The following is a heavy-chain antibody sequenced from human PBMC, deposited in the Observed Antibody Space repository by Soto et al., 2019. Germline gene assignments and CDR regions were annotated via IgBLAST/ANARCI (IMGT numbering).Heavy chain of an antibody. CDR1: GGSISSGDYY. Sequence: QVQLQESGPGLVKPSQTLSLTCTVSGGSISSGDYYWSWIRQPPGKGLEWIGYIYYSGSTYYNPSLTSRVTISVDTSKNQFSLKLSSVTAADTAVYYCARDQKGVDWTHAFDIWGQGTMVTVSS. CDR3: ARDQKGVDWTHAFDI. J-gene: IGHJ3*02. D-gene: IGHD1-1*01. V-gene: IGHV4-30-4*01. CDR2: IYYSGST.